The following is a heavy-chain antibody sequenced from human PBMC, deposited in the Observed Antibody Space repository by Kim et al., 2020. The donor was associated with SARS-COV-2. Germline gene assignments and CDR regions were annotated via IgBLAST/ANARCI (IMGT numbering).Heavy chain of an antibody. V-gene: IGHV4-34*01. CDR3: ARVPLTKKEAEGYFDY. CDR1: GGSFSGYY. D-gene: IGHD3-9*01. J-gene: IGHJ4*02. Sequence: SETLSLTCAVYGGSFSGYYWSWIRQPPGKGLEWIGEINHSGSTNYNPSLKSRVTISVDTSKNQFSLKLSSVTAADTAVYYCARVPLTKKEAEGYFDYWGQGTLVTVSS. CDR2: INHSGST.